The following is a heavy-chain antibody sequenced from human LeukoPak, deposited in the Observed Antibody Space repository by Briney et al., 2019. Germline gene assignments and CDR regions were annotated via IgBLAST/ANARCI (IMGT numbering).Heavy chain of an antibody. V-gene: IGHV4-59*12. CDR2: IYYSGST. CDR3: ARGGMGSNDAFDI. CDR1: GGSISSYY. Sequence: SETLSLTCTVSGGSISSYYWSWIRQPPGKGLEWIGYIYYSGSTNHNPSLKSRVTISVDTSKNQFSLKLSSVTAADTAVYYCARGGMGSNDAFDIWGQGTMVTVSS. J-gene: IGHJ3*02. D-gene: IGHD1-1*01.